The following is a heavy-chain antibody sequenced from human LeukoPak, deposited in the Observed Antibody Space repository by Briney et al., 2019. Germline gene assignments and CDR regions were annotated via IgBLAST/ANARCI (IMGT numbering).Heavy chain of an antibody. Sequence: SETLSLTCGVYGGSFSGYYWSWIRQPPGKGLEWIGETNHSGRTSYNPSLKSRVTISVDTSKNQFSLKLSSVTAADTAVYYCARHSNFFDYWGQGTLVTVSS. CDR3: ARHSNFFDY. J-gene: IGHJ4*02. D-gene: IGHD4-11*01. V-gene: IGHV4-34*01. CDR2: TNHSGRT. CDR1: GGSFSGYY.